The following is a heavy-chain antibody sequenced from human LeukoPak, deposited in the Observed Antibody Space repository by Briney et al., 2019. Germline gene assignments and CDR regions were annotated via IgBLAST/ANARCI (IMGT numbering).Heavy chain of an antibody. D-gene: IGHD3-10*01. CDR2: IIPIFGTA. CDR1: GGTFSSYA. CDR3: ARGYYGSGSYYNPEVYYYYYMDV. V-gene: IGHV1-69*05. J-gene: IGHJ6*03. Sequence: ASVKVSCKASGGTFSSYAISWVRQAPGQGLEWMGGIIPIFGTANYAQKFQGRVTITTDESTSTAYMELSSLRSEDKAVYYCARGYYGSGSYYNPEVYYYYYMDVWGKGTTVTVSS.